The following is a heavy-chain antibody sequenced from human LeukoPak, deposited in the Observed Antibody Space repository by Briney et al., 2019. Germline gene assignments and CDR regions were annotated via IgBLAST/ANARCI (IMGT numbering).Heavy chain of an antibody. CDR3: AIRGGVSAAGTGRFDY. Sequence: PGGSLRLSCAASGFTFGIYAMSWVRQAPGKGLEWVSGIGGSGSDTHYADSVKGRFTISRDNSKNTLYLQMNSLRADDTAVYYCAIRGGVSAAGTGRFDYWGQGTLVTVSS. CDR1: GFTFGIYA. V-gene: IGHV3-23*01. J-gene: IGHJ4*02. CDR2: IGGSGSDT. D-gene: IGHD6-13*01.